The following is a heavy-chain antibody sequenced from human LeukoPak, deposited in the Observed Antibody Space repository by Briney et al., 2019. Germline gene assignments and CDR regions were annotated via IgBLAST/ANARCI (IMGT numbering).Heavy chain of an antibody. Sequence: SETLSLTCTVSGGSISSYYWSWIRQPPGKGLEWIGEINHSGSTNYNPSLKSRVTISVDTSENQFSLKLSSVTAADTAVYYCARGVTYYDFWSGYQYYFDYWGQGTLVTVSS. CDR2: INHSGST. CDR1: GGSISSYY. D-gene: IGHD3-3*01. J-gene: IGHJ4*02. CDR3: ARGVTYYDFWSGYQYYFDY. V-gene: IGHV4-34*01.